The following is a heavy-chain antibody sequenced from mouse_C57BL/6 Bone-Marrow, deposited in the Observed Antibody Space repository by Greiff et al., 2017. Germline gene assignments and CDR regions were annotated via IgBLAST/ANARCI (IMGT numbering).Heavy chain of an antibody. J-gene: IGHJ2*01. Sequence: QVTLKVSGPGILQPSQTLSLTCSFSGFSLSTFGMGVGWIRQPSGKGLEWLAPIWWDDDKYYNPALKSRLTISKDTSKNQVFLKIANVDTADTATYYCARIPYYSNYVPLYYFDYWGQGTTLTVSS. CDR1: GFSLSTFGMG. V-gene: IGHV8-8*01. D-gene: IGHD2-5*01. CDR2: IWWDDDK. CDR3: ARIPYYSNYVPLYYFDY.